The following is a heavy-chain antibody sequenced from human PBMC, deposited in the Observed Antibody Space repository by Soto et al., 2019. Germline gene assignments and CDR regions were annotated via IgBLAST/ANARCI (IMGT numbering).Heavy chain of an antibody. D-gene: IGHD3-10*01. V-gene: IGHV5-51*01. J-gene: IGHJ6*02. CDR1: GYSFTSYL. CDR2: IYPGDSDT. CDR3: ARPGDYYGMDV. Sequence: PGQSLKISCKGSGYSFTSYLIGWVRQMPGKGLERMGLIYPGDSDTGYSPSFQGQVTISADKSISTAYLQWSSLKASDTAMYYCARPGDYYGMDVGGQGTTVTLSS.